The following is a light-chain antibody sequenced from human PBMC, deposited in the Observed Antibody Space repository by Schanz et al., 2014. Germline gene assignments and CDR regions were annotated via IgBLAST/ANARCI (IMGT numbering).Light chain of an antibody. CDR3: QQYGSSSRVT. V-gene: IGKV3-20*01. CDR2: GAS. J-gene: IGKJ4*01. CDR1: QSVSSN. Sequence: EIVLTQSPATLSVSPGERATLSCRASQSVSSNLAWYQQKPGQAPRLLIYGASNRATGIPDRFSGSGSGTDFTLIISRLEPEDFAVYYCQQYGSSSRVTFGGGTKVEIK.